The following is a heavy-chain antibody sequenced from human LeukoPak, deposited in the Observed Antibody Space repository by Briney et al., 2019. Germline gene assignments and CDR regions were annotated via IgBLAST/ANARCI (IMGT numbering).Heavy chain of an antibody. J-gene: IGHJ6*03. CDR3: ASFLSPSYDYYYMDV. Sequence: SGGSLRLSCAASGFTFSSYEMNWVRQAPGKGLEWVSYISSSGSTIYYADSVKGRFTISRDNAKNSLYLQMTSLRAEDTAVYYCASFLSPSYDYYYMDVWGKGTTVTISS. CDR1: GFTFSSYE. CDR2: ISSSGSTI. D-gene: IGHD2/OR15-2a*01. V-gene: IGHV3-48*03.